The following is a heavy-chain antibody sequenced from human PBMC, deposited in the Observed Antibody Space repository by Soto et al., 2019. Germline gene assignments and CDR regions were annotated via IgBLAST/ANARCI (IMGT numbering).Heavy chain of an antibody. D-gene: IGHD6-19*01. CDR2: INPSGGST. CDR1: GYTFTSYY. J-gene: IGHJ5*02. V-gene: IGHV1-46*03. CDR3: ARQWLAPRPWNWFDP. Sequence: QVQLVQSGAEVKKPGASVKVSCKASGYTFTSYYMHWVRQAPGQGLEWMGIINPSGGSTGYAQKFRGRVTMTRDTSKSKVYMELSSLRYEDTAVYYCARQWLAPRPWNWFDPWGQGTLVTVSS.